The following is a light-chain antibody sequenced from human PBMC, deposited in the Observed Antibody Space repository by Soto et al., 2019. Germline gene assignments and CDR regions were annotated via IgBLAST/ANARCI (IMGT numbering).Light chain of an antibody. CDR1: SGHSSYI. CDR2: LEGSGSY. Sequence: QPVLTQSSSASASLGSSVKLTCTLNSGHSSYIIAWHQQQPGKAPRYLMKLEGSGSYNKGSGVPDRFSGSSSGADRYLTISNPQSEDEADYYCETWDSNTRVFGTGTKVTVL. J-gene: IGLJ1*01. CDR3: ETWDSNTRV. V-gene: IGLV4-60*03.